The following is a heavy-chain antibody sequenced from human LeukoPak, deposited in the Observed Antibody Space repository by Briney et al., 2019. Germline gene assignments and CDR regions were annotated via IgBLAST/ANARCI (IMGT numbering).Heavy chain of an antibody. V-gene: IGHV4-59*01. Sequence: SETLSLTCTVSGGSISSYYWSWIRQPPGKGLEWLGYIYYSGSTNYNPSLKSRVTISVDTSKNQFSLKLSSVTAADTAVYYCARATSYYDFWSGYDYFYGMDVWGQGTTVTVSS. CDR1: GGSISSYY. J-gene: IGHJ6*02. CDR3: ARATSYYDFWSGYDYFYGMDV. D-gene: IGHD3-3*01. CDR2: IYYSGST.